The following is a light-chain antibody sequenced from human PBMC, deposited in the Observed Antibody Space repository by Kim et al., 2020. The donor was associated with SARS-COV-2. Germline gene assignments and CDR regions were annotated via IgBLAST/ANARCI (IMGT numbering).Light chain of an antibody. CDR3: QQYYDIPLT. CDR2: WAS. Sequence: RATINCKSSQTVLYSANSRNYLAWFQQKPRQPPKLLIYWASSRQSGVPDRFSGSGSETDFTLTISSVQAEDVAVYYCQQYYDIPLTFGGGTKLEI. CDR1: QTVLYSANSRNY. J-gene: IGKJ4*01. V-gene: IGKV4-1*01.